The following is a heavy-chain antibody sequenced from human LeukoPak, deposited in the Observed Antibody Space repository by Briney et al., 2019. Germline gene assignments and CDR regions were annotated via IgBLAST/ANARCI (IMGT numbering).Heavy chain of an antibody. Sequence: TGGSLRLSCAASGFTFDDYAMHWVRRAPGKGLEWVSGISWNSGSTGYADSVKGRFTISRDNAKNSLYLQMNSLRAEDMALYYCAKDVSLGYCSGGSCSAHFDYWGQGTLVTVSS. CDR3: AKDVSLGYCSGGSCSAHFDY. J-gene: IGHJ4*02. CDR2: ISWNSGST. CDR1: GFTFDDYA. V-gene: IGHV3-9*03. D-gene: IGHD2-15*01.